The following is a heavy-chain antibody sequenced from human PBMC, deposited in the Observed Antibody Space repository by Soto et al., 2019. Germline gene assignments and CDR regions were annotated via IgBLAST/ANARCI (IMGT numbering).Heavy chain of an antibody. CDR2: IYYSGST. CDR1: GGSISSYY. Sequence: PSETLSLTCTVSGGSISSYYWSWIRQPPGKGLEWIGYIYYSGSTNYNPSLKSRVTISVDTSKNQFSLKLSSVTAADTAVYYCARVFPRTVYCSGGSCYSGTYYFDYWGQGTLVTVSS. J-gene: IGHJ4*02. V-gene: IGHV4-59*01. D-gene: IGHD2-15*01. CDR3: ARVFPRTVYCSGGSCYSGTYYFDY.